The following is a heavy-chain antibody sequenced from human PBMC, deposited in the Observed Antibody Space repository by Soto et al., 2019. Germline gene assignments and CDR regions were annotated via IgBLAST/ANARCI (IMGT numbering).Heavy chain of an antibody. J-gene: IGHJ4*01. CDR3: AKDRRITMVRGVLRAFDS. D-gene: IGHD3-10*01. CDR2: MNPNTGGA. Sequence: EASVKVSCKASGYTFADFYIHWVRQAPGQGFEWMGWMNPNTGGASYAQKFLGRVAMTRDTSISTAYMELTRLSSNDTAVYYCAKDRRITMVRGVLRAFDSWGQGNLVTVSS. CDR1: GYTFADFY. V-gene: IGHV1-2*02.